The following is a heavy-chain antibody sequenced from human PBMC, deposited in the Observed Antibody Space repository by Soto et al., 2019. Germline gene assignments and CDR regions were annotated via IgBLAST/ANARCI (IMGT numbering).Heavy chain of an antibody. Sequence: QVQLVQSGAEVKKPGASVRVSCKASGYTFTAYCGQWVLQAPGQGLQWMGWINVNSGDIKYAQAFQGRVTLTRDTSISTVYMELTRLTPDDTAVYYCARDMDYYYGSGTGNGHVVWGQGTTVTV. D-gene: IGHD3-10*01. CDR1: GYTFTAYC. J-gene: IGHJ6*02. CDR2: INVNSGDI. CDR3: ARDMDYYYGSGTGNGHVV. V-gene: IGHV1-2*02.